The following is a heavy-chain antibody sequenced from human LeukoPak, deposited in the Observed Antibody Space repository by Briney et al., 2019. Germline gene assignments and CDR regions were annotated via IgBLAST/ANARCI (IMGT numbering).Heavy chain of an antibody. D-gene: IGHD3-3*01. V-gene: IGHV3-21*01. J-gene: IGHJ6*04. Sequence: PGGSLRLSCAASGFTFNSYTINWVRQAPGKGLEWVSSISSSGTYIYYADSVKGRFTISRDNFKNSLFLQMNSLGVEDTAVYYCATDTLRFRMDVWGNGTTVTVSS. CDR2: ISSSGTYI. CDR3: ATDTLRFRMDV. CDR1: GFTFNSYT.